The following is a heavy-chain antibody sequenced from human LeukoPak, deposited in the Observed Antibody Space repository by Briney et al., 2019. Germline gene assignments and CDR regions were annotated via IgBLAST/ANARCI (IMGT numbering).Heavy chain of an antibody. D-gene: IGHD3-22*01. CDR2: ISGSGGST. CDR1: GFTFSSYA. V-gene: IGHV3-23*01. Sequence: GGSLRLSCAASGFTFSSYAMSWVRQAPGKGLEWVSAISGSGGSTYYADSVKGRFTISRDNSKNTLYLQINSLRAEDTAVYYCARDRYYDSSGYPGRYNWFDPWGQGTLVTVSS. CDR3: ARDRYYDSSGYPGRYNWFDP. J-gene: IGHJ5*02.